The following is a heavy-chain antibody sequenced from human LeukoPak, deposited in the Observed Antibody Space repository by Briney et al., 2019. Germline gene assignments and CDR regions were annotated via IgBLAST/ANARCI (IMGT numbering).Heavy chain of an antibody. Sequence: GGSLRLSCAASGFTFSNHYMDWVRQAPGKGLEWVSSISSSSSYIYYADSVKGRFTISRDNAKNSLYLQMNSLRAEDTAVYYCASFGDQNNYWGQGTLVTVSS. CDR1: GFTFSNHY. CDR2: ISSSSSYI. CDR3: ASFGDQNNY. D-gene: IGHD2-21*02. J-gene: IGHJ4*02. V-gene: IGHV3-21*01.